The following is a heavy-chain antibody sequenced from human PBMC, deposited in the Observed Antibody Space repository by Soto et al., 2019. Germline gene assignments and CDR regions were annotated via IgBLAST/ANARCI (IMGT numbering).Heavy chain of an antibody. CDR1: GFTFSSYG. Sequence: QVQLVESVGGVVQPGRSLRLSCAASGFTFSSYGMHWVRQAPGKGLEWVAVIWYDGSNKYYADSVKGRFTISRDNSKNTLYLQMNSLRAEDTAVYYCARDLFPSYSSSWYYFDYWGQGTLVTVSS. CDR2: IWYDGSNK. V-gene: IGHV3-33*01. D-gene: IGHD6-13*01. CDR3: ARDLFPSYSSSWYYFDY. J-gene: IGHJ4*02.